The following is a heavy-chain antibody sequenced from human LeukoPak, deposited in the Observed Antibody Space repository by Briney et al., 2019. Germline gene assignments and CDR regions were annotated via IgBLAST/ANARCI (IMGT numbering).Heavy chain of an antibody. V-gene: IGHV3-23*01. Sequence: GGSLRLSCAASGFTFSSYAMSWVRQAPGKGLEWVSGISGSGDNTYYADSVKGRFTISRDNSRNTLYVQVNSLGTEDTAAYYCAKGSYYDSSGSFYFDYWGQGTLVTVSS. CDR2: ISGSGDNT. CDR3: AKGSYYDSSGSFYFDY. D-gene: IGHD3-22*01. J-gene: IGHJ4*02. CDR1: GFTFSSYA.